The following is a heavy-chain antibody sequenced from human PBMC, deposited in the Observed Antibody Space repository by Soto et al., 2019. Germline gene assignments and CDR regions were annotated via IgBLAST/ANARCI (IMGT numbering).Heavy chain of an antibody. J-gene: IGHJ6*02. CDR3: ARDSSSSGWYGYYGMDV. D-gene: IGHD6-19*01. CDR2: ISSSGSTI. Sequence: SLRLSCAASGFTFSDYYMSWIRQAPGKGLEWVSYISSSGSTIYYADSVKGRFTISRDNAKNSLYLQMNSLRAEDTAVYYCARDSSSSGWYGYYGMDVWGQGTTVTVSS. V-gene: IGHV3-11*01. CDR1: GFTFSDYY.